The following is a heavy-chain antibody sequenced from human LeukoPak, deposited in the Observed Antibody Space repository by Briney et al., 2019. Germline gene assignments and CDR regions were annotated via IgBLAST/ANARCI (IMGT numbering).Heavy chain of an antibody. D-gene: IGHD2-15*01. CDR3: ARGVYCSGGSCYGGYNWFDP. V-gene: IGHV1-69*13. CDR2: IIPIFGTA. CDR1: GGTFSSYA. Sequence: SVKVSCRASGGTFSSYAISWVRQAPGQGLEWMGGIIPIFGTANYAQKFQGRVTITADESTSTAYMELSSLRSEDTAVYYCARGVYCSGGSCYGGYNWFDPWGQGTLVTVSS. J-gene: IGHJ5*02.